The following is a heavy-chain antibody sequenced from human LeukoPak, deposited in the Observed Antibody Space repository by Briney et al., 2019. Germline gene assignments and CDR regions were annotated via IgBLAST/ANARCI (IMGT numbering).Heavy chain of an antibody. Sequence: GGSLRLSCAASGFTFSSYAMHWVRQAPGKGLEWVAVISYDGSNKYYADSVKGRFTISRDNSKNTLYLQMNSLRAEDTAVYYCARDSGWYYDTQHAFDIWGQGTMVTVSS. D-gene: IGHD6-19*01. CDR1: GFTFSSYA. CDR2: ISYDGSNK. V-gene: IGHV3-30-3*01. CDR3: ARDSGWYYDTQHAFDI. J-gene: IGHJ3*02.